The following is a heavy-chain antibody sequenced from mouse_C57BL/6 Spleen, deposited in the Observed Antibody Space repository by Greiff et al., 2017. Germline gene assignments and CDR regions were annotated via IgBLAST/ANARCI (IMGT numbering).Heavy chain of an antibody. D-gene: IGHD2-2*01. CDR2: FYPGGGSI. CDR1: GYTFTEYT. CDR3: ASNEGHYGNDLFAY. Sequence: QVQLQQSGAELVKPGASVKLSCKASGYTFTEYTIHWVKQRSGQGLEWIGWFYPGGGSIKYNEKFKDKATLTADKSSSTVYMELSRLTSDCSAFYFCASNEGHYGNDLFAYWGQGTLVTVSA. V-gene: IGHV1-62-2*01. J-gene: IGHJ3*01.